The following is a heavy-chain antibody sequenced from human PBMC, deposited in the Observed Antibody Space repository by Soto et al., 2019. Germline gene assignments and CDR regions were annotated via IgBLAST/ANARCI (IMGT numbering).Heavy chain of an antibody. CDR3: ARVAYNFWSVYQYSGLFDF. Sequence: SETLSITCTVSVGSISSGGYYCSWIRQHPGKGLEWIGYIYFSGSTYYNPSLKSRVTISVDTSKNQLSLKLSSVTAADTAVYYCARVAYNFWSVYQYSGLFDFWAQGTLVTVSS. J-gene: IGHJ4*02. CDR2: IYFSGST. D-gene: IGHD3-3*01. CDR1: VGSISSGGYY. V-gene: IGHV4-31*03.